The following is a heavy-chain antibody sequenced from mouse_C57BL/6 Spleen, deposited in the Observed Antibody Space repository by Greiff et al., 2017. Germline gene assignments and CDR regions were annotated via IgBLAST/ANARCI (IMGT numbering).Heavy chain of an antibody. V-gene: IGHV1-15*01. Sequence: VKVVESGAELVRPGASVTLSCKASGYTFTDYEMHWVKQTPVHGLEWIGAIDPETGGTAYNQKFKGKAILTADKSSSTAYMELRSLKSEDSAVYYCTRHYGYDVYWGQGTTLTVSS. D-gene: IGHD2-2*01. J-gene: IGHJ2*01. CDR3: TRHYGYDVY. CDR1: GYTFTDYE. CDR2: IDPETGGT.